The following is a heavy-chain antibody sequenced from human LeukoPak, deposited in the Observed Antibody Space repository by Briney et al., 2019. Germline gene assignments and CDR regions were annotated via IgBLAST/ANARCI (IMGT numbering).Heavy chain of an antibody. J-gene: IGHJ4*02. CDR1: GFTVSSNY. CDR3: ARDGRWNYFDY. D-gene: IGHD1-26*01. V-gene: IGHV3-53*01. CDR2: IYSDGST. Sequence: PGGSLRLSCAASGFTVSSNYVSWVRQAPGKGLEWVSVIYSDGSTYYADSVKGRFTISRDNSKNTLYLQINGLRVEDTAVYYCARDGRWNYFDYWGRGTLVTVSS.